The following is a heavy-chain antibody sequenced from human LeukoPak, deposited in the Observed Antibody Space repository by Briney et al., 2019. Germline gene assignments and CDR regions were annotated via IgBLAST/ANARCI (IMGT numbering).Heavy chain of an antibody. CDR3: AKDMAPTIFMEMAGSYFDF. D-gene: IGHD3-3*02. CDR2: ISGSGGST. V-gene: IGHV3-23*01. J-gene: IGHJ4*02. Sequence: GGSLRLSCAASGFTFSSYAMSWVRPAPGKGLEWVSAISGSGGSTYYADSVKGRFTISRDNSKNTLYLQMNSLRAEDTAVYYCAKDMAPTIFMEMAGSYFDFCGQGTLVTVSA. CDR1: GFTFSSYA.